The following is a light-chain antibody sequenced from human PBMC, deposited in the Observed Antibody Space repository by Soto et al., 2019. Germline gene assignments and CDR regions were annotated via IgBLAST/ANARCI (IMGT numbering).Light chain of an antibody. CDR1: QAISSY. J-gene: IGKJ3*01. CDR2: AAS. V-gene: IGKV1-8*01. CDR3: QQYYNYPFT. Sequence: AIRMTQSPSSFSASTGDRVTITCRASQAISSYLAWYQQKPGKAPKLLIYAASTLQSGVPSRFSGSGSGTDFTLTISCLQSEDFATYYCQQYYNYPFTFGPGTEVDIK.